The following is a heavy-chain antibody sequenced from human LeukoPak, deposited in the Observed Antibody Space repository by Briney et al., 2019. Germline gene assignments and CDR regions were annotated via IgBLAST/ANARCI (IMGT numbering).Heavy chain of an antibody. Sequence: PGGSLRLSCAASGFTFSSYEMNWVSQAPGKGLEWVSYISSGGSTIYYADSVKGRFTISRDNAKNSLYLKMNSLRAEDTAVYYCAREITRRGYSSSWYEVNLGWFDPGGQGAWSPSPQ. V-gene: IGHV3-48*03. CDR2: ISSGGSTI. CDR1: GFTFSSYE. J-gene: IGHJ5*02. D-gene: IGHD6-13*01. CDR3: AREITRRGYSSSWYEVNLGWFDP.